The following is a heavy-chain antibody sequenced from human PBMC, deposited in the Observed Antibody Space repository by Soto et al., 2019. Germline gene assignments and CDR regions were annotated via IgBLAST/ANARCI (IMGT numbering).Heavy chain of an antibody. CDR1: GYTFTGVY. V-gene: IGHV1-2*04. CDR2: INLKSGGT. CDR3: ARSTGPSPDFDY. J-gene: IGHJ4*02. Sequence: ACVKVSCKGSGYTFTGVYMHWVGQAPGQGLEWMGWINLKSGGTNYAKKVQGWVTMTRNTSIRPAYLVPSRLRSDDTAVYYGARSTGPSPDFDYWGQGTLVTVSS.